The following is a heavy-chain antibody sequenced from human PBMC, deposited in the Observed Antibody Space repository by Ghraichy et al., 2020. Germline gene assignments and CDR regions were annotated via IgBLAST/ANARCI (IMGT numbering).Heavy chain of an antibody. J-gene: IGHJ6*02. Sequence: SGPTLVHPTQTLTLTCTFSGFSLSTNAMCVSWIRQPPGKALEWLARIDWDDDKYYSTSLKTRLTISKDTSKSQVVLTMTNMDPVDTATYYCAREGRLTYYGMDVWGRGTTVTVSS. D-gene: IGHD1-20*01. CDR3: AREGRLTYYGMDV. V-gene: IGHV2-70*11. CDR1: GFSLSTNAMC. CDR2: IDWDDDK.